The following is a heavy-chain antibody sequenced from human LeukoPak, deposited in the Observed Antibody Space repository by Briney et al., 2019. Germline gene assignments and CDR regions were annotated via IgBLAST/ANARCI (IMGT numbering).Heavy chain of an antibody. Sequence: GGSLRLSCAASGFTFSSYSMNWVRQAPGKGLEWVSSNSSSSSYIYYADSVKGRFTISRDNAKNSLYLQMNSLRAEDTAVYYCARIQMATIKDYYYYGMDVWGQGTTVTVSS. CDR2: NSSSSSYI. CDR3: ARIQMATIKDYYYYGMDV. CDR1: GFTFSSYS. V-gene: IGHV3-21*01. D-gene: IGHD5-24*01. J-gene: IGHJ6*02.